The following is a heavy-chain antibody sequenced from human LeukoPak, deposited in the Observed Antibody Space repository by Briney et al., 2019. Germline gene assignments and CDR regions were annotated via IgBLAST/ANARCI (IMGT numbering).Heavy chain of an antibody. CDR1: GGTFSSYA. CDR3: ARPSVIAVAGSRNWFDP. V-gene: IGHV1-69*06. J-gene: IGHJ5*02. D-gene: IGHD6-19*01. CDR2: IIPIFGTA. Sequence: ASVKVSCKASGGTFSSYAISWVRQAPGQGLEWMGGIIPIFGTANYAQKFQGRVTITADKSTSTAYMELSSLRSEDTAVYYCARPSVIAVAGSRNWFDPWGQGTLVTVSS.